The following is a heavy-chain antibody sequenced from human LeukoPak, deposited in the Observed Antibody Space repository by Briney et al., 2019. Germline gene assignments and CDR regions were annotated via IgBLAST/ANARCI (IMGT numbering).Heavy chain of an antibody. CDR3: AINNRGPRAIFWAGPAPET. Sequence: GASVKVSCTASGYTFTSYGISWVRQAPGQGLEWMGWISAYNGNTNYAQKLQGRVTMTTDTSTSTAYMELRSLRSDDTAVYYCAINNRGPRAIFWAGPAPETWGQGTLVTVSS. D-gene: IGHD3-9*01. CDR1: GYTFTSYG. J-gene: IGHJ5*02. CDR2: ISAYNGNT. V-gene: IGHV1-18*01.